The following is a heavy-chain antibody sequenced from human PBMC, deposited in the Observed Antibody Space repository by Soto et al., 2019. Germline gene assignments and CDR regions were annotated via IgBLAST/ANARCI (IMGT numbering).Heavy chain of an antibody. CDR1: GGSISSSSYY. J-gene: IGHJ6*02. D-gene: IGHD2-15*01. CDR2: IFYSGST. Sequence: QLQLQESGPGLVKPSETLSLTCTVSGGSISSSSYYWGWIRQPPGKGLEWIGSIFYSGSTYYNPSLQSAFTISVDTSKTQFSLKLSSVTAADTAVYYCARHLTYCSAGSCYSDFPYYGMDVWGQGTTVTVSS. V-gene: IGHV4-39*01. CDR3: ARHLTYCSAGSCYSDFPYYGMDV.